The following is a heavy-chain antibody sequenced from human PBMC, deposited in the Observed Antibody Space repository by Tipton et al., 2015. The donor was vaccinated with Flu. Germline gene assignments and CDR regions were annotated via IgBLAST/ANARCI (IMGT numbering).Heavy chain of an antibody. CDR3: ARRRYSSGWGSAFDI. CDR2: IYPGDSDT. D-gene: IGHD6-19*01. J-gene: IGHJ3*02. Sequence: QLVQSGAEVKKPGESLKISCKGSGYSFTSYWIGGVRQMPGKGLEWMGIIYPGDSDTRYSPSFQGQVTISADKSISTAYLQWSSLKASDTAMYYCARRRYSSGWGSAFDIWGQGTMVTVSS. V-gene: IGHV5-51*03. CDR1: GYSFTSYW.